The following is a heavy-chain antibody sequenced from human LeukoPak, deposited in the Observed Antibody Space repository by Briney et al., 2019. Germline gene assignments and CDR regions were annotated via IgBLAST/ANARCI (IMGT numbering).Heavy chain of an antibody. CDR2: IIPIFGTA. CDR1: GGTFSSYA. D-gene: IGHD6-13*01. V-gene: IGHV1-69*01. Sequence: SVKVSCKASGGTFSSYAISWVRQAPGQGLEWKGGIIPIFGTANYAQKFQGRVTITADEFTSTAYMELSSLRSEDTAVYYCARHSSSWYRDYFDYWGQGTLVTVSS. J-gene: IGHJ4*02. CDR3: ARHSSSWYRDYFDY.